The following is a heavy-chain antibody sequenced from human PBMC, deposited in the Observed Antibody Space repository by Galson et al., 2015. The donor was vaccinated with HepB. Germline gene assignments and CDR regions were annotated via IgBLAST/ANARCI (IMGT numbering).Heavy chain of an antibody. CDR3: ARDHYDSSGYYVY. Sequence: SLRLSCAASGFTFSSYGMHWVRQAPGKGLEWVAVIWYDGSNKYYADSVKGRFTISRDNSKNTLYLQMNSLRAEDTAVYYCARDHYDSSGYYVYWGQGTLVTVSS. V-gene: IGHV3-33*01. CDR2: IWYDGSNK. D-gene: IGHD3-22*01. CDR1: GFTFSSYG. J-gene: IGHJ4*02.